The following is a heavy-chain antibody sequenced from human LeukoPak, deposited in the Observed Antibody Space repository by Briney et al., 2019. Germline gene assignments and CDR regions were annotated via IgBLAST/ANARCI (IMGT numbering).Heavy chain of an antibody. J-gene: IGHJ4*02. CDR3: AREIVGAIKSYFDY. D-gene: IGHD1-26*01. CDR1: GFTFSSYA. Sequence: GGSLRLSCAASGFTFSSYAMHWVRQAPGKGLEWVAVISYDGSNKYYADSVKGRFTISRDNSKNTLYLQMNSLRAEDTAVYYCAREIVGAIKSYFDYWGQGTLVTVSS. V-gene: IGHV3-30-3*01. CDR2: ISYDGSNK.